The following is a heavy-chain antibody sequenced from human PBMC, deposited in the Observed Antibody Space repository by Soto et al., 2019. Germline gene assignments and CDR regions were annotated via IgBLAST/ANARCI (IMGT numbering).Heavy chain of an antibody. CDR3: ARRRGDYYDSSGYHYYFDY. CDR2: INPNSGGT. V-gene: IGHV1-2*02. D-gene: IGHD3-22*01. J-gene: IGHJ4*02. CDR1: GYTFTDYY. Sequence: GASVKVSCKASGYTFTDYYVHWVRQAPGQGLEWMGWINPNSGGTKSAQKFQGRVTMTRDTSISTAYMELSRLRSDDTAVYYRARRRGDYYDSSGYHYYFDYWGQGTLVTVS.